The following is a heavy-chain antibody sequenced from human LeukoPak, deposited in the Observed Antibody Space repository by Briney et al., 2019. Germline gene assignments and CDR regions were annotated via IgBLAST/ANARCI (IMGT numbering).Heavy chain of an antibody. CDR2: INPNSGGT. CDR1: GYTFTDYY. Sequence: ASVTVSCKASGYTFTDYYMHWVRQAPGQGLEWMGRINPNSGGTNYAQEFQGRVTMTRDTSISTAYMELSSLKSDDTAVYYCAKIGSSHDFDYWGQGTLITVSS. V-gene: IGHV1-2*06. J-gene: IGHJ4*02. D-gene: IGHD1-26*01. CDR3: AKIGSSHDFDY.